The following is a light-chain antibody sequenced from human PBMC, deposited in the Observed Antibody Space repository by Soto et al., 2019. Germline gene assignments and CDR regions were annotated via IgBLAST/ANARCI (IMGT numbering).Light chain of an antibody. CDR3: QQYTNYPYT. J-gene: IGKJ2*01. Sequence: DIQMTQSPSTLSAPVGDRVTITCRASQSVTNWWAWYQQKPGKTPNLRIYEASRLAIGTPSRFRGSRSETEFTLTIYSLQPVDLANYYGQQYTNYPYTSGQGTKVEI. CDR1: QSVTNW. CDR2: EAS. V-gene: IGKV1-5*01.